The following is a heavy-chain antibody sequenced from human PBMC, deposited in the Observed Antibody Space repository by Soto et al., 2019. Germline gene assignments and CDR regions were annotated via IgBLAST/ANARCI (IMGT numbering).Heavy chain of an antibody. Sequence: QVQLVQSGADLKKPGASVKVSCKASGYTFTDYYMHWVRQAPGQGLEWMGWINPNNGGTSYAQKFEGWVTMTRDTSISTAYMELRRLTSDDRAVYYCARGSHTTTPFDYWGQGTLVSVSS. D-gene: IGHD1-1*01. V-gene: IGHV1-2*04. CDR3: ARGSHTTTPFDY. CDR2: INPNNGGT. CDR1: GYTFTDYY. J-gene: IGHJ4*02.